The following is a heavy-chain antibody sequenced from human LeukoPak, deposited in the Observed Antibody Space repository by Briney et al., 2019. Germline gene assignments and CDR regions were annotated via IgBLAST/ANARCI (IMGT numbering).Heavy chain of an antibody. CDR2: ISYDGSNK. V-gene: IGHV3-30*18. CDR3: AKLMGDFDY. Sequence: GGSLRLSCAASGFTFSSYGMHWVCQAPGKGLEWVAVISYDGSNKYYADSVKGRFTISRDNSKNTLYLQMNSLRAEDTAVYYCAKLMGDFDYWGQGTLVTVSS. D-gene: IGHD3-16*01. J-gene: IGHJ4*02. CDR1: GFTFSSYG.